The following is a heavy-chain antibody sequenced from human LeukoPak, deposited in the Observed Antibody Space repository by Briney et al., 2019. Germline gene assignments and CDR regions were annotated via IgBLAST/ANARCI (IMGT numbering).Heavy chain of an antibody. CDR3: AKDLRPAAAGYYFDY. Sequence: GGSLRLSCAASGFIFSTYGMHWVRQAPGRGLEWVAVIANDGRDKKYRDSVKGRFTISRDNSKNTLYLQMNSLRAEDTAVYYCAKDLRPAAAGYYFDYWGQGTQVTVSS. D-gene: IGHD6-13*01. V-gene: IGHV3-30*18. CDR1: GFIFSTYG. CDR2: IANDGRDK. J-gene: IGHJ4*02.